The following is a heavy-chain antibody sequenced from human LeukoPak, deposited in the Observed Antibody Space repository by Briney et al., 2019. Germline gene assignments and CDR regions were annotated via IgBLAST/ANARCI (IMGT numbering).Heavy chain of an antibody. Sequence: PGGSLRLSCAASGFTFSSYSMNWVRQAPGKGLEWVSSISSSSSYIYYADSVKGRFTISRDNAKNSLYLQMNSLRAEDTAVYYCARDINYDYYGPGSYPSPGYWGQGTLVTVSS. CDR2: ISSSSSYI. V-gene: IGHV3-21*01. CDR1: GFTFSSYS. D-gene: IGHD3-10*01. CDR3: ARDINYDYYGPGSYPSPGY. J-gene: IGHJ4*02.